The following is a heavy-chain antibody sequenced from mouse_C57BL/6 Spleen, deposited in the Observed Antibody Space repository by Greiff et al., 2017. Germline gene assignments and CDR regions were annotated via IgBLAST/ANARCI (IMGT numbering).Heavy chain of an antibody. D-gene: IGHD3-2*02. CDR2: IYPSDSET. CDR3: AKGEGSGTWFAY. CDR1: GYTFTSYW. V-gene: IGHV1-61*01. J-gene: IGHJ3*01. Sequence: VQLQQPGAELVRPGSSVKLSCKASGYTFTSYWMDWVKQRPGQGLEWIGNIYPSDSETHYTQKFKDKATLTVDKSSSTAYMQLSSLTSEDSAVYYCAKGEGSGTWFAYWGQGTLVTVSA.